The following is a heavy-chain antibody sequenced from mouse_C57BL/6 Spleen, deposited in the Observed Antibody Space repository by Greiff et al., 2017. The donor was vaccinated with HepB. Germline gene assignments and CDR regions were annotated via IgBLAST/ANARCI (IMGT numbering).Heavy chain of an antibody. D-gene: IGHD1-1*01. CDR1: GFSLTRYG. V-gene: IGHV2-2*01. CDR3: SRNGSSGSSYPWLAN. J-gene: IGHJ3*01. CDR2: IWSGGRT. Sequence: VQLQQSGPGLVQPSQSLSITCTVPGFSLTRYGVHWVRQSPGKGLEWLGVIWSGGRTDYNAAFISRLSISKDNSKRQVYLKMNSRQADDTGIYYCSRNGSSGSSYPWLANWGQETLVSVSA.